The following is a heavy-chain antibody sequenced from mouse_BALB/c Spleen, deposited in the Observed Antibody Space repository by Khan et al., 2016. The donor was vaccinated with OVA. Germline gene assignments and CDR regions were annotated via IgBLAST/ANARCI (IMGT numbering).Heavy chain of an antibody. J-gene: IGHJ2*01. V-gene: IGHV1S56*01. CDR2: IYPVDGSS. CDR1: GYTLTSYY. Sequence: QVQLQQPGPELVRPGASVKMSCKASGYTLTSYYIHWVKQRPGQGLEWIGWIYPVDGSSKYNEKFKGKSTLTADKSSSTAYMLLSSLTSEDSAIYCWARGYSGYLDYWGQGTTLTVSS. CDR3: ARGYSGYLDY.